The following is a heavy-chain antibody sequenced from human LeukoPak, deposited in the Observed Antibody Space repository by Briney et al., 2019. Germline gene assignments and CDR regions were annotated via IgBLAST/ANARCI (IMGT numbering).Heavy chain of an antibody. CDR3: ASGLRSGWYRAFDI. Sequence: GGSLRLSCAAPGFSFSSNWMGWVRQAPGKGLEWVAHIKRDGSQKYYLDSVKGRFTISRDNAKNSLYLQMNSLRAEDTAVYYCASGLRSGWYRAFDIWGQGTMVTVSS. V-gene: IGHV3-7*01. J-gene: IGHJ3*02. D-gene: IGHD6-19*01. CDR2: IKRDGSQK. CDR1: GFSFSSNW.